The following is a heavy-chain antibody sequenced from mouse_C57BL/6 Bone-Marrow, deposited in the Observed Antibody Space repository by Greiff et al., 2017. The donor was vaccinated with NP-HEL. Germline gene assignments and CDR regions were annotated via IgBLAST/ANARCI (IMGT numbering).Heavy chain of an antibody. D-gene: IGHD2-10*02. CDR2: IDPSDSYT. CDR3: ARLVQGY. Sequence: VQLQQPGAELVRPGTSVKLSCKASGYTFTSYWMHWVKQRPGQGLEWIGVIDPSDSYTNYNQKFKGKATLTVDTSSSTAYMQLSSLTSEDSAVYYCARLVQGYWGQGTTLTVSS. V-gene: IGHV1-59*01. CDR1: GYTFTSYW. J-gene: IGHJ2*01.